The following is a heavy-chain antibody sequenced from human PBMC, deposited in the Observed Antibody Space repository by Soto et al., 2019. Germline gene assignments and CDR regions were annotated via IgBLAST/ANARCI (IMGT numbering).Heavy chain of an antibody. Sequence: QITLKESGPTLVKPTQTLTLTCTFSAFSLSSSGVGVGWIRQPPGKALEWLALIFWDDDTRYSPSLRSRLTTTKDPSKNHVVLTMTNMDPVDTATYYCARRAPSRAVAGSFDSWGQGTLVTVSS. D-gene: IGHD6-19*01. CDR3: ARRAPSRAVAGSFDS. J-gene: IGHJ4*02. CDR1: AFSLSSSGVG. V-gene: IGHV2-5*02. CDR2: IFWDDDT.